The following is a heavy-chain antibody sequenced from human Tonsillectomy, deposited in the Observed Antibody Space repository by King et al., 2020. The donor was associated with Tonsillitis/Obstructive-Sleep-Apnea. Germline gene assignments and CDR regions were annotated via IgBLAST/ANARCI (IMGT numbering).Heavy chain of an antibody. D-gene: IGHD5-12*01. Sequence: QLQESGPGLVKPSETLSLTCTVSGGSISSYYWSWIRQPPGKGLECIGSIYYTGSTNGNPSLKSRVTISVDTSKNQFSLKLSSVTAADTAVYYCAREGLRDAFDIWGQGTMVTVSS. CDR1: GGSISSYY. CDR3: AREGLRDAFDI. V-gene: IGHV4-59*01. CDR2: IYYTGST. J-gene: IGHJ3*02.